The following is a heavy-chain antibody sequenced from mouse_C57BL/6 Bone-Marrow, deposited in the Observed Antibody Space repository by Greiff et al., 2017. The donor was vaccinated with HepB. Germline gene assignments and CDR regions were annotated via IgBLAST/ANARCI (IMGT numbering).Heavy chain of an antibody. D-gene: IGHD4-1*01. J-gene: IGHJ3*01. CDR1: GFTFSDYG. V-gene: IGHV5-17*01. CDR3: AKNGDEKFAY. CDR2: ISSGSSTT. Sequence: EVMLVESGGGLVKPGGSLKLSCAASGFTFSDYGMQWVRQAPEKGLEWVAYISSGSSTTYYADTVKGRFTISRDNANTTLFLQMTSLRSEDTAMYYCAKNGDEKFAYWGQGTLVTVSA.